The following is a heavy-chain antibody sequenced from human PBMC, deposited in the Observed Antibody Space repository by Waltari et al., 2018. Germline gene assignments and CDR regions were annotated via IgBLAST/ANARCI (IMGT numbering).Heavy chain of an antibody. CDR2: INAGNGNT. V-gene: IGHV1-3*01. D-gene: IGHD4-17*01. CDR3: ARGRTTVTTRGFDY. Sequence: QVQLVQSGAEVKKPGASVKVSCKGSGYTFTSYAMHWVRQAPGQRLEWMGWINAGNGNTKYSQKFQGRVTITRDTSASTAYMELSSLRSEDTAVYYGARGRTTVTTRGFDYWGQGTLVTVSS. J-gene: IGHJ4*02. CDR1: GYTFTSYA.